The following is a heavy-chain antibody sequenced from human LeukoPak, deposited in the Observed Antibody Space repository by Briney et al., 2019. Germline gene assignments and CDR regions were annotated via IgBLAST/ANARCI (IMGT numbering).Heavy chain of an antibody. Sequence: SETPSLTCAVYGGSFSGYYWSWIRQPPGKGLEWIGEINHSGSTNYNPSLKSRVTISVDTSKNQFSLKLSSVTAADTAVYYCARGLVVSAFDIWGQGTMVTVSS. CDR2: INHSGST. CDR3: ARGLVVSAFDI. D-gene: IGHD2-2*01. CDR1: GGSFSGYY. V-gene: IGHV4-34*01. J-gene: IGHJ3*02.